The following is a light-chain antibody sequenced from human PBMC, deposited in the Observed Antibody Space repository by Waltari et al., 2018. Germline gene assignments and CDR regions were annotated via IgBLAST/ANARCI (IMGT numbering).Light chain of an antibody. CDR1: QDIYNY. Sequence: DIQMTQSPSSLSASVGDRVTITCPASQDIYNYLNWYQQKPGNAPKLLIYDASNLETGVPARFSGSGSGTDFTFTISSLQTEDIATYYCQQYDNPPITFGQGTRLEIK. CDR3: QQYDNPPIT. CDR2: DAS. V-gene: IGKV1-33*01. J-gene: IGKJ5*01.